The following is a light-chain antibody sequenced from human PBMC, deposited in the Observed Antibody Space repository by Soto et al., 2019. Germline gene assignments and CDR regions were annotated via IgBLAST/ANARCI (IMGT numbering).Light chain of an antibody. J-gene: IGKJ1*01. CDR2: GAS. V-gene: IGKV3-20*01. CDR1: HSVSSSY. CDR3: QQYGSKGWT. Sequence: ELGLTQSPGTLSLSPGERATLACRASHSVSSSYLAWYQQKPGQAPRLLIYGASSRSTGIPDRFSGSGSVTDFTLTISRLEPDDCVVYYCQQYGSKGWTFGQGTKVEIK.